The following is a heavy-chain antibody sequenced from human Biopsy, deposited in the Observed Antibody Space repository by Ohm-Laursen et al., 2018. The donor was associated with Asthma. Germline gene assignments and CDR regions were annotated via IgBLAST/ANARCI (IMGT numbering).Heavy chain of an antibody. J-gene: IGHJ3*02. CDR3: AKERYYDFWSGYPI. Sequence: SLRLSCAASGFTFSSFAMSWVRQAPGKGLEWVSAITRSAGRTDYADSVKGRFTISRDNTKNTLYLQMNSLRAEDMAVYYCAKERYYDFWSGYPIWGQGTMVTVSS. V-gene: IGHV3-23*01. CDR2: ITRSAGRT. CDR1: GFTFSSFA. D-gene: IGHD3-3*01.